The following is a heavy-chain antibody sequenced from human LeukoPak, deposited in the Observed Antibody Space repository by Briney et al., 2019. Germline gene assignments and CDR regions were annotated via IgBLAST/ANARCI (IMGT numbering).Heavy chain of an antibody. CDR3: ARDSSGPLY. J-gene: IGHJ4*02. V-gene: IGHV3-66*01. Sequence: PGGSLRLSCAASGFTVSNLYMSWVRQAPGKGLEWISVIYSGGSTYYADSVKGRFTISRDNSKNTLYLQMNSLSAEDTAVYYCARDSSGPLYWGQGTLVTVSS. CDR1: GFTVSNLY. CDR2: IYSGGST. D-gene: IGHD6-19*01.